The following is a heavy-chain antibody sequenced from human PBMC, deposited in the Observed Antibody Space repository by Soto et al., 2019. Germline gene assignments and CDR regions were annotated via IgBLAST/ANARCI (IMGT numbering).Heavy chain of an antibody. D-gene: IGHD4-17*01. CDR2: IYSDGST. J-gene: IGHJ4*02. Sequence: SETLSLTCVFSCYSIITAFYWGWIRQPPGKVLEWIGYIYSDGSTYYNPSLKTRVTMPVDTSKNQFSLKLSSVTAADTAVYFCVRTTVSYYFDYWGQGALVTVSS. CDR3: VRTTVSYYFDY. CDR1: CYSIITAFY. V-gene: IGHV4-38-2*01.